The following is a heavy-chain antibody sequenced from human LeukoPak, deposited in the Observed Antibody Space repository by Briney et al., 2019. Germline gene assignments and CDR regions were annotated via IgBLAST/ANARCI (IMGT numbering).Heavy chain of an antibody. D-gene: IGHD3-3*01. CDR3: ARASPYYDFWSGYYSDFDY. CDR2: IYYSGST. V-gene: IGHV4-59*01. J-gene: IGHJ4*02. Sequence: SETLSLTCAVYGGSFSGYYWSWIRQPPGKGLEWIGYIYYSGSTNYNPSLKSRVTISVDTSKNQFSLKLSSVTAADTAVYYCARASPYYDFWSGYYSDFDYWGQGTLVTVSS. CDR1: GGSFSGYY.